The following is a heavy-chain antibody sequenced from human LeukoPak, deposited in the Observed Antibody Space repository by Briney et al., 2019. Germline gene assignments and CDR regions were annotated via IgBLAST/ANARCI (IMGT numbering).Heavy chain of an antibody. Sequence: SETLSLTCTVSGGSISSYYWSWIRQPPGKGLEWIGYIYYSGSTNYNPSLKSRVTISVDTSKNQFSLKLSSVTAADTAVYYCARHAGIQLWPPNYYYYGMDVWGQGTTVTVSS. CDR2: IYYSGST. J-gene: IGHJ6*02. V-gene: IGHV4-59*08. CDR1: GGSISSYY. D-gene: IGHD5-18*01. CDR3: ARHAGIQLWPPNYYYYGMDV.